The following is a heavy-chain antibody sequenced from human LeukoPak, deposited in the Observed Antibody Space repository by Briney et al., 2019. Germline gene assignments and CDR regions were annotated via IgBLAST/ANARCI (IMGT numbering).Heavy chain of an antibody. D-gene: IGHD5-18*01. V-gene: IGHV3-23*01. CDR1: GFTFRSSA. CDR3: ARGSGYTYGFPDY. CDR2: ISNNGGYT. J-gene: IGHJ4*02. Sequence: GGSLRLSCAASGFTFRSSAMSWVRQAPGKGLEWVSAISNNGGYTYYADSVQGRFTISRDNSKSTLCLQMNSLRAKDTAVYYCARGSGYTYGFPDYWGQGTLVTVSS.